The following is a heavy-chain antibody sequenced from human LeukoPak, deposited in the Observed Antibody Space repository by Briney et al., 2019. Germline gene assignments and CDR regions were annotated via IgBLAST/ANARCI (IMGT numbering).Heavy chain of an antibody. CDR1: GFTFSSYA. V-gene: IGHV3-23*01. J-gene: IGHJ4*02. CDR3: AKGFDYAVWYYFDY. Sequence: GGPLRLSCAASGFTFSSYAMSWVRHAPGKGLELVSAISGSGGSTYYADSVKGRFTISRDNSKNTLYLQMNSLRAEDTAVYYCAKGFDYAVWYYFDYWGQGTLVTVSS. D-gene: IGHD4-17*01. CDR2: ISGSGGST.